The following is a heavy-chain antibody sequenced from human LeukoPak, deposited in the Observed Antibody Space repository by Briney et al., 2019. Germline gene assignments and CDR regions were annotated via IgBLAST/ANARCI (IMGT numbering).Heavy chain of an antibody. V-gene: IGHV3-49*04. CDR3: TSSPLSIAALY. J-gene: IGHJ4*02. CDR1: GFTFSSYS. D-gene: IGHD6-6*01. CDR2: IRGKAYGGTT. Sequence: GGSLRLSCAASGFTFSSYSMNWVRQAPGKGLEWVGFIRGKAYGGTTEYAASVKGRFTISRDDSKSIAYLQMNSLKTEDTAVYYCTSSPLSIAALYWGQGTPVTVSS.